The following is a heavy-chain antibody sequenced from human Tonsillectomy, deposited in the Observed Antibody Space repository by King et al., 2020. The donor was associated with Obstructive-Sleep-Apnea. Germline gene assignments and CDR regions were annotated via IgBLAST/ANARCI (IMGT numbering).Heavy chain of an antibody. CDR3: ARDRQLVY. CDR1: GFTFSSYS. Sequence: VQLVESGGGLVQPGGSLRLSCAASGFTFSSYSMNWVRQAPGKGLGWGSYISSSSSTIYYADSVRGRFTISRDNAKNSLFLQMNSLRAEGTAVYYCARDRQLVYWGQGTLVTVSS. D-gene: IGHD6-6*01. CDR2: ISSSSSTI. V-gene: IGHV3-48*04. J-gene: IGHJ4*02.